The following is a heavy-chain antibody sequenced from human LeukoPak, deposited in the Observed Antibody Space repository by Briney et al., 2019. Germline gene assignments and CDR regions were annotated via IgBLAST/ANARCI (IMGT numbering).Heavy chain of an antibody. Sequence: PSETLSLTCAVYGGSFSGYYWSWIRQPPGKGLEWIGEINHSGSTNYNPSLKSRVTISVDTSKNQFSLKLSSVTAADTAVYYCARGLSDYYYYYGMGVWGQGTTVTVSS. V-gene: IGHV4-34*01. J-gene: IGHJ6*02. CDR2: INHSGST. CDR3: ARGLSDYYYYYGMGV. CDR1: GGSFSGYY. D-gene: IGHD1-26*01.